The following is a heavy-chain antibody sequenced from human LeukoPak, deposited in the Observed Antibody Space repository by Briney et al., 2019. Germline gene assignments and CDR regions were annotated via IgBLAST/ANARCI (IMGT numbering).Heavy chain of an antibody. V-gene: IGHV4-59*01. CDR2: IYYSGST. D-gene: IGHD3-16*01. CDR3: ARETSQKGAHYMDV. Sequence: PSETLSLTCTVSGGSISNKYWSWLRQPPGKGLEWIGYIYYSGSTNYNPSLKSRLTISVDTSKNQFSLKLSSVTAADTAVYYCARETSQKGAHYMDVWGKGTTVTISS. J-gene: IGHJ6*03. CDR1: GGSISNKY.